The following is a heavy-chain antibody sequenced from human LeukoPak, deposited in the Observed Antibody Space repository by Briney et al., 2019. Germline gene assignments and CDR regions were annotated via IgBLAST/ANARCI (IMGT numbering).Heavy chain of an antibody. CDR3: ARTTVLPFFDYPKSGLDS. J-gene: IGHJ4*02. Sequence: ASVKVSCKASGYTFTDYFMYWVRQAPGQGLEWMGWINPNSGGTNYAQKFQGRVTMTRDTSISTAYMELRRLRSDDTAVYYCARTTVLPFFDYPKSGLDSWGQGTLVSVSS. V-gene: IGHV1-2*02. CDR2: INPNSGGT. CDR1: GYTFTDYF. D-gene: IGHD3-9*01.